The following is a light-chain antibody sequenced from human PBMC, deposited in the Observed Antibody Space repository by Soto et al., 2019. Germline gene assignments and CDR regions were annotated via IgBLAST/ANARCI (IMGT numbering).Light chain of an antibody. Sequence: DIQMTQSPSTLSASVGDRVTITCRASQSIDSWLAWYQQKPGKAPKLLIYMTSNLESGVPSRFSGSGSGTEFSLTISSLRPDDFATYYCQQYKSFSLTFGGGTRVEVK. CDR1: QSIDSW. CDR3: QQYKSFSLT. V-gene: IGKV1-5*03. J-gene: IGKJ4*01. CDR2: MTS.